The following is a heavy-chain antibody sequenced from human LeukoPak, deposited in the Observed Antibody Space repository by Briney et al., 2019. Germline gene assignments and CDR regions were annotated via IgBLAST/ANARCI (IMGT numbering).Heavy chain of an antibody. V-gene: IGHV4-59*11. Sequence: PSETLSLTYTVSGGSFSGHSRSWIRQPPGKGLEWIGYIYYSGSTNYNPSLKSRVTISVDTSKNQFSLKLSSVTAADTAVYYCARDYSGTYFRYFDLWGRGTLVTVPS. CDR1: GGSFSGHS. D-gene: IGHD1-26*01. CDR2: IYYSGST. J-gene: IGHJ2*01. CDR3: ARDYSGTYFRYFDL.